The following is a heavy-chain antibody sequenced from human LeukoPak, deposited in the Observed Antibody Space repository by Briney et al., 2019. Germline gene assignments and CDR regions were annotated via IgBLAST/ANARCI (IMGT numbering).Heavy chain of an antibody. V-gene: IGHV4-59*01. Sequence: SETLSLTCTVSGGSISGYYWSWIRQPPGKGLEWIGYIYYSGSTNYNPSLKSRVTISVDTSKNQFSLKLSSVTAADTAVYYCARGIAVADSWGQGTLVTVSS. J-gene: IGHJ5*02. D-gene: IGHD6-19*01. CDR1: GGSISGYY. CDR2: IYYSGST. CDR3: ARGIAVADS.